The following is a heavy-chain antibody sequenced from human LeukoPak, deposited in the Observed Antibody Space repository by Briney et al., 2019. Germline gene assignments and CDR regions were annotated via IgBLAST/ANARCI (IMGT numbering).Heavy chain of an antibody. J-gene: IGHJ3*02. D-gene: IGHD6-13*01. CDR2: IYYSGST. Sequence: SQTLSLTCTVSGGSISSVDYYWSWIRQPPGKGLEWIGYIYYSGSTYYNPSLKSRVTIPVDTSKNQFSLKLSSVTAADTAVYYCAREGSSRSAFDIWGQGTMVTVSS. CDR3: AREGSSRSAFDI. V-gene: IGHV4-30-4*08. CDR1: GGSISSVDYY.